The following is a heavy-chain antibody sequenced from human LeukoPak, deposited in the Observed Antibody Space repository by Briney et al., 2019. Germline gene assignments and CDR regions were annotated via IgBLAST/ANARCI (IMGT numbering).Heavy chain of an antibody. J-gene: IGHJ4*02. V-gene: IGHV1-69*05. CDR3: ARSTGVDYGSGSPQYYFDY. Sequence: SVKVSCKASGGTFSSYAISWVRQAPGQGLEWMGTIIPIFGTANYAQKFQGRVTITTDESTSTAYMELSSLRSEDTAVYYCARSTGVDYGSGSPQYYFDYWGQGTLVTVSS. CDR1: GGTFSSYA. D-gene: IGHD3-10*01. CDR2: IIPIFGTA.